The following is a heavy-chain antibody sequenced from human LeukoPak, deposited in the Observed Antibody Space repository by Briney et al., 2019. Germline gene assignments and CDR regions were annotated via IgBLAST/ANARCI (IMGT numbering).Heavy chain of an antibody. J-gene: IGHJ4*02. CDR3: AYYCGRDCYSIDY. Sequence: RRASVTVSCTASGGTFSSYAISWVRQAPGQGLEWMGRIIPSLGIANYAQKFQGRVTITADKSTSTAYMELSSRRSEDTAVYYWAYYCGRDCYSIDYGGQGTLVTVSS. CDR1: GGTFSSYA. V-gene: IGHV1-69*04. D-gene: IGHD2-21*02. CDR2: IIPSLGIA.